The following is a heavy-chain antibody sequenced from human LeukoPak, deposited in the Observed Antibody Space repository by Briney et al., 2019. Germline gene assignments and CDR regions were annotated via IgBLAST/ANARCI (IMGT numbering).Heavy chain of an antibody. D-gene: IGHD2-15*01. V-gene: IGHV3-30*18. CDR3: AKDRGRYCSGGSCYSFDY. Sequence: GGSLRLSCAASGFTFSSYAMHWVRQAPGKGLERVAVISYDGSNKYYADSVKGRFTISRDNSKNTLYLQMNSLRAEDTAVYYCAKDRGRYCSGGSCYSFDYWGQGTLVTVSS. CDR2: ISYDGSNK. J-gene: IGHJ4*02. CDR1: GFTFSSYA.